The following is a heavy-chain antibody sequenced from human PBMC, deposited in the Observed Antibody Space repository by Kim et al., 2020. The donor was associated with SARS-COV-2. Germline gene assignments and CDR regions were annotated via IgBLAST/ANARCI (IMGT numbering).Heavy chain of an antibody. Sequence: SVKGRFTISRDDAKNSVYLQMNSLRAEDTAVYYCATDRMRYFDQNVEDDYWGQGTLVTVSS. V-gene: IGHV3-21*01. J-gene: IGHJ4*02. CDR3: ATDRMRYFDQNVEDDY. D-gene: IGHD3-9*01.